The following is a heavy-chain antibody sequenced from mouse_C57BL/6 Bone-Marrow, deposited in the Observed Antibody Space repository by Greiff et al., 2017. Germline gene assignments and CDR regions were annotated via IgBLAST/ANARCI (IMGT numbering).Heavy chain of an antibody. Sequence: EVKLMESGPELVKPGASVKISCKASGYSFTDYNMNWVKQSNGKSLEWIGVINPNYGTTSYNQKFKGKATLTVDQSSSTAYMQLNSLTSEDSAVYYCASRYDGPYYFDYWGQGTTLTVSS. J-gene: IGHJ2*01. D-gene: IGHD2-3*01. CDR1: GYSFTDYN. CDR2: INPNYGTT. CDR3: ASRYDGPYYFDY. V-gene: IGHV1-39*01.